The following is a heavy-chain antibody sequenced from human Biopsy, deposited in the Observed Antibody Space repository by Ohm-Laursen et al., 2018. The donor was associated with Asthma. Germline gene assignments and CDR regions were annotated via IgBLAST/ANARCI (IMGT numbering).Heavy chain of an antibody. J-gene: IGHJ3*02. Sequence: SLRLSCTASGFSFSNFAIHWVRQAPGKGLEWVGVISKDASTQDYADSVKGRFTMARDNSKNTLDLQMNSLREEDSAVYYCVRDGTDDAFDIWGQGTVVSVSS. CDR3: VRDGTDDAFDI. CDR2: ISKDASTQ. CDR1: GFSFSNFA. V-gene: IGHV3-30*01. D-gene: IGHD1-1*01.